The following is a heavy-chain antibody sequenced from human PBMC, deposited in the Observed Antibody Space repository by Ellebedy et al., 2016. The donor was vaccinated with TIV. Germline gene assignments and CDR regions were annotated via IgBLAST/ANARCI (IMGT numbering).Heavy chain of an antibody. CDR3: ARIQGHIDAFDI. CDR1: GFSFSNAW. V-gene: IGHV3-23*01. CDR2: ISGSGGST. Sequence: GGSLRLSCAASGFSFSNAWMNWVRQAPGKGLEWVSAISGSGGSTYYADSVKGRFTISRDNSKNTLYLQMNSLRAEDTAVYYCARIQGHIDAFDIWGQGTMVTVSS. J-gene: IGHJ3*02. D-gene: IGHD2-21*01.